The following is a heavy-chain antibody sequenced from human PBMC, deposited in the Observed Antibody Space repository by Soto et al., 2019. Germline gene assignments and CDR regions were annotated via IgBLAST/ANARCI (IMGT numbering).Heavy chain of an antibody. J-gene: IGHJ3*01. CDR3: VREEGYCGGGYCFRSAFDL. V-gene: IGHV3-21*01. Sequence: EVQLVESGGRLVKPGGSLRLSCAVSGFALSSYSIAWVRQAPGKGLEWVSVKGRFAISRDDAKNSVYLQMNSLRAEDTAVYYCVREEGYCGGGYCFRSAFDLWGQGTVVTVSS. D-gene: IGHD2-15*01. CDR1: GFALSSYS.